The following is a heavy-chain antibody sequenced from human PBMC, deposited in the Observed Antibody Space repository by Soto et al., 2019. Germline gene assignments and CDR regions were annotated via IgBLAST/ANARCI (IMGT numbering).Heavy chain of an antibody. CDR1: GYTFTNYA. CDR3: ARSSGYYLIDDY. D-gene: IGHD3-22*01. J-gene: IGHJ4*02. CDR2: INAGNGNT. Sequence: QVQLVQSGAEEKKPGASVKVSCKASGYTFTNYAMHWVRQAPGHRLEWMGWINAGNGNTKYSQKFQGRVTSTRDTSASTAYMELSSLRSEDTAVYYCARSSGYYLIDDYWGQGTLVTVSS. V-gene: IGHV1-3*05.